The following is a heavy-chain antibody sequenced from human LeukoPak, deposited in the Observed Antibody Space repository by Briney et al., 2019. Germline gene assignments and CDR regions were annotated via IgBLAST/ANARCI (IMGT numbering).Heavy chain of an antibody. CDR2: ISWDGGIT. J-gene: IGHJ4*02. D-gene: IGHD5-12*01. CDR3: AKDSNTGGYSFDS. Sequence: GGSLRLSCAASGFTFHHYSMHWVRQPPGKGLEWVSLISWDGGITYYADSVRGRFTISRDNSKHSLSLEMNSLRTEDTALNYCAKDSNTGGYSFDSWGQGTLVTVSS. V-gene: IGHV3-43*01. CDR1: GFTFHHYS.